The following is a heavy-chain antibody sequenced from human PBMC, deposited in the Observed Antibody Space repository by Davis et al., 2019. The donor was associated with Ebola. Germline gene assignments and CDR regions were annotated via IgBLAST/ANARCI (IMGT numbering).Heavy chain of an antibody. Sequence: GESLKLSCAASGFTFSNFHIHWVRQTPGKGLVWVASIAPDGTANNSADSVKGRFTISRDTAKNTLSLQMNSMRVEDTAVYYCVKDTGRGQYYSDNNVRGISDYWGQGTPVTVSS. CDR3: VKDTGRGQYYSDNNVRGISDY. CDR2: IAPDGTAN. J-gene: IGHJ4*02. D-gene: IGHD3-22*01. CDR1: GFTFSNFH. V-gene: IGHV3-74*01.